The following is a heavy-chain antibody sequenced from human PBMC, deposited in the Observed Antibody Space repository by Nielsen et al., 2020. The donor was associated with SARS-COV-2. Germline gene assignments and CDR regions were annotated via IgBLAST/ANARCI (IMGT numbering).Heavy chain of an antibody. CDR2: INTNTGNP. CDR1: GYTFTSYA. V-gene: IGHV7-4-1*02. J-gene: IGHJ4*02. Sequence: ASVKVSCKASGYTFTSYAMNWVRQAPGQGLEWMGWINTNTGNPTYAQGFTGRFVFSLDTSVSTAYLQISSLKAEDTAVYYCARGELLWFGVEWAGGYWGQGTLVTVSS. CDR3: ARGELLWFGVEWAGGY. D-gene: IGHD3-10*01.